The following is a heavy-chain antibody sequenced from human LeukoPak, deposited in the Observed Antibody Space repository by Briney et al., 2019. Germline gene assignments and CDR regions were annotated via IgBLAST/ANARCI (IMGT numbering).Heavy chain of an antibody. V-gene: IGHV3-23*01. CDR1: GFTFSSYA. D-gene: IGHD3-22*01. CDR3: AKDELNVNHYDSSGYHSL. Sequence: GGSLRLSCAASGFTFSSYAMSWVRQAPGKGLEWVSAISGSGGSTYYADSVKGRFTISRDNSKNTLYLQMNGLRAEDTAVFYCAKDELNVNHYDSSGYHSLWGQGTLVTVSS. CDR2: ISGSGGST. J-gene: IGHJ4*02.